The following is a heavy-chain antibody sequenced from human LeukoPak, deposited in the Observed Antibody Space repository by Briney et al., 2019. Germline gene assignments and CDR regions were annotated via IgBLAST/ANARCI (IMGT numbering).Heavy chain of an antibody. D-gene: IGHD4-17*01. CDR3: ARQRMTTVTTNLSHYYYIMDV. CDR2: INHSGST. V-gene: IGHV4-34*01. J-gene: IGHJ6*03. CDR1: GGSFSGYY. Sequence: PSETLSLTCAVYGGSFSGYYWSWIRQPPGKGLEWIGEINHSGSTDCNPSLKSRVSLSVDTSKNQFSLHMNSVTAADTALYYCARQRMTTVTTNLSHYYYIMDVWGKGTTVTISS.